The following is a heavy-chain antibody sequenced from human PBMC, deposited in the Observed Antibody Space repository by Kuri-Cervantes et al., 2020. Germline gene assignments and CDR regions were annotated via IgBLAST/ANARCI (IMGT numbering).Heavy chain of an antibody. V-gene: IGHV3-48*01. CDR2: ISSSSSTI. CDR3: AKDVYGSGSSYYFDY. J-gene: IGHJ4*02. D-gene: IGHD3-10*01. CDR1: GFTFSSYS. Sequence: GESLKISCAASGFTFSSYSMNWVRQAPGKGLEWVSYISSSSSTIYYADSVKGRFTISRDNAKNSLYLQMNSLRAEDTAVYYCAKDVYGSGSSYYFDYWGQGTLVTVSS.